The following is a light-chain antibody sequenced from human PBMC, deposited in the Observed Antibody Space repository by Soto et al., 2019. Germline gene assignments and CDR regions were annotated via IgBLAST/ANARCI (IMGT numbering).Light chain of an antibody. Sequence: EIVLTQSPATLSLSPGERAILSCGASQSVAGSLAWYQQKPGQAPRLLIYDISTRAAAIPARFSGSGSGTDFTLTVSSLEPEDFALYYCQQRSNRITFGQGTRLEIK. J-gene: IGKJ5*01. CDR3: QQRSNRIT. CDR2: DIS. CDR1: QSVAGS. V-gene: IGKV3-11*01.